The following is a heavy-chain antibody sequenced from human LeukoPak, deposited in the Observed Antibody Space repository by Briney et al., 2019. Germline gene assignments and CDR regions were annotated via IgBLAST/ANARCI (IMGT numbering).Heavy chain of an antibody. CDR1: GFTVSSNY. Sequence: GGSLRLSCAASGFTVSSNYMTWVRQPPGKGLEWVSAISDSGGSTYYADSVKGRFTISRDNSKNTLYLQMNSLRAEDTAVYYCAKIGYKDLVGTIHFDYWGQGTLVTVPS. V-gene: IGHV3-23*01. CDR3: AKIGYKDLVGTIHFDY. D-gene: IGHD1-26*01. CDR2: ISDSGGST. J-gene: IGHJ4*02.